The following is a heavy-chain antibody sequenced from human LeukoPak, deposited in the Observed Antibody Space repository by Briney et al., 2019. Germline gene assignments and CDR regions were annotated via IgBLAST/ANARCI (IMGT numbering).Heavy chain of an antibody. CDR2: INAGNGNT. J-gene: IGHJ5*02. D-gene: IGHD3-10*01. V-gene: IGHV1-3*01. Sequence: ASVKVSCKASGYTFTSYAMHWVRQAPGQRLEWMGWINAGNGNTKYSQKFQGRVTITRDTSASTAYMELSSLRSEGTAVYYCARVLLRARGFDPWGQGTLVTVSS. CDR1: GYTFTSYA. CDR3: ARVLLRARGFDP.